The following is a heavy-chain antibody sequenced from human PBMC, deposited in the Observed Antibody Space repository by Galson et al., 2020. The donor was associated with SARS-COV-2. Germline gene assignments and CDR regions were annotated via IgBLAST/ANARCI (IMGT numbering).Heavy chain of an antibody. D-gene: IGHD2-2*01. CDR2: ISYEGSIQ. J-gene: IGHJ2*01. CDR1: GFTFNTFA. Sequence: GGSLRLSCAASGFTFNTFAIHWVRQPPRKGLEWLALISYEGSIQVYADTVKGRSAIARDTSKNTVYLQMSSLRPEDTAIYYWAKVSPQCQLVSYWHFDLWGRGTLVTVSS. CDR3: AKVSPQCQLVSYWHFDL. V-gene: IGHV3-30*09.